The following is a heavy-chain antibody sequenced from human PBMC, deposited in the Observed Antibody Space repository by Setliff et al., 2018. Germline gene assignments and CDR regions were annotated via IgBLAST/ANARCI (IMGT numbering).Heavy chain of an antibody. V-gene: IGHV4-38-2*01. D-gene: IGHD2-8*02. CDR1: GYSISSGYY. Sequence: SETLSLTCAVSGYSISSGYYWGWIRQPPGKGLEWIGSFYHSGSTYYNPSLKSRVTISVDTSKNQFSLKLSPVTAADTALYYCTVYNTGSSKENYWGQGTLVTVSS. CDR2: FYHSGST. J-gene: IGHJ4*02. CDR3: TVYNTGSSKENY.